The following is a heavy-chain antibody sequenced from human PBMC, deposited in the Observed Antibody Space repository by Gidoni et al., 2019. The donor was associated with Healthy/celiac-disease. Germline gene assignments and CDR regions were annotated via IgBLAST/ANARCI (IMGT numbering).Heavy chain of an antibody. D-gene: IGHD1-26*01. CDR3: ARDRRWEF. V-gene: IGHV4-38-2*02. Sequence: QVQLQESGPGLVKPSETLSLTCTVSGYSISSGYYWGWIRQPPGKGLEWIGSIYHSGSTYYNPSLKSRVTISVDTSKNQFSLKLSSVTAADTAVYYCARDRRWEFWGQGTLVTVSS. J-gene: IGHJ4*02. CDR2: IYHSGST. CDR1: GYSISSGYY.